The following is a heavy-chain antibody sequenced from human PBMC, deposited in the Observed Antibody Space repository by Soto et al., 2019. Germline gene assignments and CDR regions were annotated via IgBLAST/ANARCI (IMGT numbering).Heavy chain of an antibody. CDR2: IYYSGST. D-gene: IGHD6-6*01. Sequence: KTSETLSLTCTVSGGSISSYYWSWIRQPPGKGLEWIGYIYYSGSTNYNPSLKSRVTISVDTSKNQFSLKLSSVTAADTAVYYCARFQEYSSSSHNYYYYGMDVWGQGTTVTVSS. V-gene: IGHV4-59*01. CDR3: ARFQEYSSSSHNYYYYGMDV. CDR1: GGSISSYY. J-gene: IGHJ6*02.